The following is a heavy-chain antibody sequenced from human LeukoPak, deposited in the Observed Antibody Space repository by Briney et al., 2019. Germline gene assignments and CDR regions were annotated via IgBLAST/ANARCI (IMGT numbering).Heavy chain of an antibody. CDR3: ARRRHDSSDYYYGLYYFDY. V-gene: IGHV1-18*01. CDR1: GYTFTSYG. Sequence: ASVKLSCKASGYTFTSYGISWVRQAPGQGGEWMGWISAYHGNTNYAQKLQGRVTMTTDTSTSTAYMELRSLRSDDTAVYYCARRRHDSSDYYYGLYYFDYWGQETLLTVSS. D-gene: IGHD3-22*01. CDR2: ISAYHGNT. J-gene: IGHJ4*02.